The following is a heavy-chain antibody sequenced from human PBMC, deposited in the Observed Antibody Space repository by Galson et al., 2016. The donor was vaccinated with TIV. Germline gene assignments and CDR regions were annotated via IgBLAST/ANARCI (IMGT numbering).Heavy chain of an antibody. V-gene: IGHV1-46*01. D-gene: IGHD2-21*01. CDR1: GYTFISYY. CDR2: IDPSGGGA. CDR3: AVWSNIYYFAL. Sequence: SVKVSCKASGYTFISYYMHWVRQAPGQGLEWMGVIDPSGGGATYAQKFQGRVTMTRDTSTSTVYMELSSLRSDDTAVFYCAVWSNIYYFALWGQGTLITVSS. J-gene: IGHJ4*02.